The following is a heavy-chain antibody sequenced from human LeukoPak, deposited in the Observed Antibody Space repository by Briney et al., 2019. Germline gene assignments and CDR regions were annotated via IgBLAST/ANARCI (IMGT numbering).Heavy chain of an antibody. D-gene: IGHD5-24*01. J-gene: IGHJ4*02. CDR3: ARSRDGYNLLDY. CDR2: IIPILGIA. V-gene: IGHV1-69*04. CDR1: GGTFSSYA. Sequence: SVKVSCKASGGTFSSYAISWVRQAPGQGLEWMGRIIPILGIANYAQKFQGRVTITADKSTSTAYMELSSLRSEDTAVCYCARSRDGYNLLDYWGQGTLVTVSS.